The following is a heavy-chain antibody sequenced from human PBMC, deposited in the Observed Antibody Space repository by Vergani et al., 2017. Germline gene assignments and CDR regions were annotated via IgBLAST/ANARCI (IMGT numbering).Heavy chain of an antibody. Sequence: EVQLVESGGGLVKPGGSLRLSCAASGFTFSSYSMNWVRQAPGKGLEWVSSISSSSSYIYYADSVKGRFTISRDNAKNSLYLQMNSLRAEDTAVYYCAKDRGLSGIQLWLRLVYWGQGTLVTVSS. V-gene: IGHV3-21*01. D-gene: IGHD5-18*01. CDR2: ISSSSSYI. CDR3: AKDRGLSGIQLWLRLVY. CDR1: GFTFSSYS. J-gene: IGHJ4*02.